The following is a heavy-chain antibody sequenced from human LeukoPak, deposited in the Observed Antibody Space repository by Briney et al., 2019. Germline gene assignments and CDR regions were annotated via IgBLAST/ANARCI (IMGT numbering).Heavy chain of an antibody. CDR1: GGTFSSYA. CDR3: ARTTFGSSWYYYYYMDV. J-gene: IGHJ6*03. V-gene: IGHV1-69*05. Sequence: SVKVSCKASGGTFSSYAISWVRQAPGQGLEWMGGIIPIFGTANYAQKFQGRVTITTDESTSTAYMELSSLRSEDTAVYYCARTTFGSSWYYYYYMDVWGKGTTVTVSS. CDR2: IIPIFGTA. D-gene: IGHD6-13*01.